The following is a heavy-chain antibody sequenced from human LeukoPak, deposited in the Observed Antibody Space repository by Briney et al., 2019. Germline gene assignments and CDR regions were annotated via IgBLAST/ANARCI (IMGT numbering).Heavy chain of an antibody. CDR1: GFTFSSYG. CDR3: AKDYAMIEVVTLFDN. Sequence: GGSLRLSCAASGFTFSSYGMSWVRQAPGKGLEWVSVISGSGDSTYYADSVKGRFTISRDNSKNTLYLQMNTLRAEDTAVCYCAKDYAMIEVVTLFDNWGQGTLVTVSS. CDR2: ISGSGDST. V-gene: IGHV3-23*01. J-gene: IGHJ4*02. D-gene: IGHD3-22*01.